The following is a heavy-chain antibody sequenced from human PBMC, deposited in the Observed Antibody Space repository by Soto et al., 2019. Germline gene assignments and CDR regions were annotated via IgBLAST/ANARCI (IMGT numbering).Heavy chain of an antibody. D-gene: IGHD5-18*01. V-gene: IGHV4-34*01. CDR3: ARARSSSTAMVGEYSIDD. Sequence: ASETLSLTCAVYGGSFSGYYWSWIRQPPGKGLEWIGEINHSGSTNYNPSLKSRVTISVDASKNQFSLKLSSVTAADTAVYYCARARSSSTAMVGEYSIDDWGQGTLVTVSS. CDR1: GGSFSGYY. J-gene: IGHJ4*02. CDR2: INHSGST.